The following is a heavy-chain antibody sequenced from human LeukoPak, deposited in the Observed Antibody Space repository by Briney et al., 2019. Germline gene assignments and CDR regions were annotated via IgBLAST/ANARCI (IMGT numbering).Heavy chain of an antibody. CDR1: GFSFSRYG. Sequence: PGGSLRLSCAASGFSFSRYGMHGVRQAPGKGLEGVAVIWYGGNNDYYADSVKGRFTISRDNSRNTLYLQMNSLRTEDTAVYSCARAAFDSIGYYLFDYWGQGTLVTVSS. CDR2: IWYGGNND. V-gene: IGHV3-33*01. CDR3: ARAAFDSIGYYLFDY. D-gene: IGHD3-22*01. J-gene: IGHJ4*02.